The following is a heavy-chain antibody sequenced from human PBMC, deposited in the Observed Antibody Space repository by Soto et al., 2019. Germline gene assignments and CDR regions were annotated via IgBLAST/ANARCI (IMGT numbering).Heavy chain of an antibody. CDR1: GYTFTDYD. CDR2: MSPNSGKT. J-gene: IGHJ4*02. Sequence: QVQLVQSGAEVKKPGASVRVTCKTCGYTFTDYDVSWVRQASGQGLEWMGWMSPNSGKTGYVEKFQGRVTMTANTSLSTAYMELHSLRSEDTAIYFCARGRIGAAFWGQGTLVTVSS. CDR3: ARGRIGAAF. V-gene: IGHV1-8*01. D-gene: IGHD2-15*01.